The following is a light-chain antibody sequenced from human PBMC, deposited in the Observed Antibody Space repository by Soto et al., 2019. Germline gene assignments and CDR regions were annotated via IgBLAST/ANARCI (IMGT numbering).Light chain of an antibody. CDR2: EGK. J-gene: IGLJ1*01. V-gene: IGLV2-14*01. Sequence: QSVLTQPASVSGSPGQSITISCTGTSSDVGGYNYVSWYQQYPGKAPKLMIYEGKNRPSGVSNRFSGSRSGSTASLTISGLQAEDGADYYCSSYTTNSTGGYVFGTGTKLTVL. CDR1: SSDVGGYNY. CDR3: SSYTTNSTGGYV.